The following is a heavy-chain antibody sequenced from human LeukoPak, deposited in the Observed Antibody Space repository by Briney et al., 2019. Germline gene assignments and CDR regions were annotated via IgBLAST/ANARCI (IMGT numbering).Heavy chain of an antibody. D-gene: IGHD1-1*01. Sequence: SETLSLTGTVSGGSISSYYWSWIRQPPGKGLEWIGYIYYSGSTNYNSSLKSRVTISADTSKNQFSLKLSSVTAADTAVYYCAKLESVGYFDYWAREPWSPSPQ. V-gene: IGHV4-59*01. CDR3: AKLESVGYFDY. J-gene: IGHJ4*02. CDR1: GGSISSYY. CDR2: IYYSGST.